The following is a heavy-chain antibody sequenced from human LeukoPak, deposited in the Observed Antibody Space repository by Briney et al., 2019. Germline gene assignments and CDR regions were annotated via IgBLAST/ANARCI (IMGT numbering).Heavy chain of an antibody. J-gene: IGHJ6*03. Sequence: SETLSLTCTVSGGSISSYYWSWIRQPAGKGLEWIGRIYTSGSTIYNPSLKSRVTVSVDTSKNQFSLKLSSVTAADTVVYYCARGRYESTRLSAYYYYYMDVWGKGTTVTVSS. CDR3: ARGRYESTRLSAYYYYYMDV. CDR1: GGSISSYY. CDR2: IYTSGST. D-gene: IGHD1-14*01. V-gene: IGHV4-4*07.